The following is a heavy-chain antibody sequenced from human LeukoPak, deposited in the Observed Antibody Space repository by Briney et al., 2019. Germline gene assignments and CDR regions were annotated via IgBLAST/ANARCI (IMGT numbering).Heavy chain of an antibody. CDR1: GGSITSSSHY. CDR3: ARHDPFQY. J-gene: IGHJ4*02. Sequence: SETLSLTCTVSGGSITSSSHYWGWIRQHPGMGLEWVGSVHYTGNTYYNSSLSSRITISVDTSSNQFSLRLNSVTAADTALYYCARHDPFQYWGQGALVTVSS. CDR2: VHYTGNT. V-gene: IGHV4-39*01.